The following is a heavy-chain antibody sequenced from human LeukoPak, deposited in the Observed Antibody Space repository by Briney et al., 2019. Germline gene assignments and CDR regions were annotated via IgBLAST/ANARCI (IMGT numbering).Heavy chain of an antibody. J-gene: IGHJ4*02. D-gene: IGHD3-10*01. Sequence: SETLSLTCTVSGGSISSYYWSWIRQPPGKGLEWIGYIYNSGSTNYNHSLKSRVTISEDMSNNQFSLKLSSVTAADTAVYYCARVGTYGSGSYLSWLDYWGQGTLVTVSS. CDR1: GGSISSYY. CDR2: IYNSGST. CDR3: ARVGTYGSGSYLSWLDY. V-gene: IGHV4-59*01.